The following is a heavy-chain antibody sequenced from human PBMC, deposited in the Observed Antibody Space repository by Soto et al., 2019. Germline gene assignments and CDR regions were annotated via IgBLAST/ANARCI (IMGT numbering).Heavy chain of an antibody. D-gene: IGHD3-10*01. J-gene: IGHJ4*02. CDR2: INPSGGST. Sequence: GASVKVSCKASGYTFTSYYMHWVRQAPGQGLEWMGIINPSGGSTSYAQKFQGRVTMTRDTSTSTVYMELSSLRSEDTALYYCANLRSDYYGSGSYLTSDYWGQGTLVTVSS. V-gene: IGHV1-46*01. CDR1: GYTFTSYY. CDR3: ANLRSDYYGSGSYLTSDY.